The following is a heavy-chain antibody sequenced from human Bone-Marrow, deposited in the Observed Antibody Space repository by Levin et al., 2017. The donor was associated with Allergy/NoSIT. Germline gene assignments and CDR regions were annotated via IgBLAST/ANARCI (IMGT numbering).Heavy chain of an antibody. CDR3: ASLPHSYIAAAGTEYFDL. D-gene: IGHD6-13*01. V-gene: IGHV3-21*01. J-gene: IGHJ2*01. CDR1: GFTFSSYS. Sequence: GGSLRLSCAASGFTFSSYSMNWVRQAPGKGLEWVSSISSSSSYIYYADSVKGRFTISRDNAKNSLYLQMNSLRAEDTAVYYCASLPHSYIAAAGTEYFDLWGRGTLVTVSS. CDR2: ISSSSSYI.